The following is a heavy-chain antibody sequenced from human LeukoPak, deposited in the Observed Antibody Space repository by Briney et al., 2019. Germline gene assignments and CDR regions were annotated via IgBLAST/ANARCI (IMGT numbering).Heavy chain of an antibody. V-gene: IGHV4-34*01. Sequence: SETLSLTCAVYGGSFSGYYWSWIRQPPGKGMEWIGEINHSGSTNYNPSLKSRVTISVDTSKNQFSLKLSSVTAADTAVYYCARTITIFGVVIMPNWFDPWGQGTLVTVSS. CDR3: ARTITIFGVVIMPNWFDP. D-gene: IGHD3-3*01. CDR2: INHSGST. CDR1: GGSFSGYY. J-gene: IGHJ5*02.